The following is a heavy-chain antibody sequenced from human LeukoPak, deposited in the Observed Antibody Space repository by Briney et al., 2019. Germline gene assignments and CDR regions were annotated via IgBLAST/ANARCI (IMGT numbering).Heavy chain of an antibody. CDR1: GGSFSDYF. V-gene: IGHV4-34*01. CDR2: INHSGNT. D-gene: IGHD1-26*01. CDR3: ARGRRLVGAQRPLYFYYYYFDV. J-gene: IGHJ6*03. Sequence: SETLPLTCTVYGGSFSDYFWTWICQSPGKGLEWIGDINHSGNTNYNPSLKSRVTISVDTSKNQFSLNLTSVTAADTAVYFCARGRRLVGAQRPLYFYYYYFDVWGKGTTVTVSS.